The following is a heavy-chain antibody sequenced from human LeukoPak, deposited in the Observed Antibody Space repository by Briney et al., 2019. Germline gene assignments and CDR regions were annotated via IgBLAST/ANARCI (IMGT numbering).Heavy chain of an antibody. Sequence: KPSETLSLTCTVSGGSISSYYWSWIRQPAAKGLEWIGRIYTSGSTNYNPSLKSRVTMSVDTSKNQFSLKLSSVAAADTAVYYCARVVVGQTYYYYYYGMDVWGQGTTVTVSS. CDR1: GGSISSYY. V-gene: IGHV4-4*07. D-gene: IGHD2-15*01. CDR3: ARVVVGQTYYYYYYGMDV. J-gene: IGHJ6*02. CDR2: IYTSGST.